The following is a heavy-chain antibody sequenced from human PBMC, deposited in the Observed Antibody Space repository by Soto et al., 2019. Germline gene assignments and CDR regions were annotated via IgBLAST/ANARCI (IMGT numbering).Heavy chain of an antibody. Sequence: NPSETLSLTCTVSGGSISTYYWSWIRQPPGKGLEWIGYIYYSGSTNYNPSLKSRVTISLDTSKNQFSLKLSSVTAADTAVYYCASEDRHSSGWYLDNWGQGTLVTVSS. CDR2: IYYSGST. V-gene: IGHV4-59*01. CDR1: GGSISTYY. J-gene: IGHJ4*02. D-gene: IGHD6-19*01. CDR3: ASEDRHSSGWYLDN.